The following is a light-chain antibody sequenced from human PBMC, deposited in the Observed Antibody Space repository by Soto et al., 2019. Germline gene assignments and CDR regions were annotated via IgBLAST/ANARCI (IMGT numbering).Light chain of an antibody. CDR2: SNN. Sequence: QSVLTQPPSASGTPGQRVTISCSGSSSNIGTDTVNWYQHLPGTAPKLLSYSNNQRPSGVPDRFSGSKSGTSASLAISGLQSEDEADYYCAAWDDSLKGYVFGTGTKLTVL. V-gene: IGLV1-44*01. CDR3: AAWDDSLKGYV. CDR1: SSNIGTDT. J-gene: IGLJ1*01.